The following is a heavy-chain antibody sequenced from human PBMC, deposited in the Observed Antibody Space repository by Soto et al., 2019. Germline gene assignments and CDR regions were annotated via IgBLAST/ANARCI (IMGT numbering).Heavy chain of an antibody. J-gene: IGHJ4*02. V-gene: IGHV3-66*04. D-gene: IGHD5-18*01. CDR2: IYSGGST. Sequence: EVQLVESGGGLVQPGGSLRLSCAASGVTVSSNYMSWVRQAPGKGLEWVSVIYSGGSTYYADSAKGRFTISRDNSKYTLYLHMNSLRAEDSAVYYCARHGYHYGGGYFDSGGQGTLVTVSS. CDR1: GVTVSSNY. CDR3: ARHGYHYGGGYFDS.